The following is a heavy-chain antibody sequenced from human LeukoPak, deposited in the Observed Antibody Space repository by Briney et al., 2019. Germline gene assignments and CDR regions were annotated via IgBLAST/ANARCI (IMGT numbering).Heavy chain of an antibody. CDR3: VTDYGGSSGAFDI. CDR2: ISSSSSDI. J-gene: IGHJ3*02. V-gene: IGHV3-21*01. CDR1: GFTLSSYA. D-gene: IGHD4-23*01. Sequence: PGESLRLSCTGSGFTLSSYAMNWVRRAPGQGLEWVSSISSSSSDIYYTDSVKGRFTISRDNAKNSLYLQMSSLRAEDTAVYYCVTDYGGSSGAFDIWGQGTMVTVSS.